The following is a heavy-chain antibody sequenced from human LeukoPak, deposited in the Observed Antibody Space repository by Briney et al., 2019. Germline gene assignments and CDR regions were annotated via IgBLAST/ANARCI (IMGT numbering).Heavy chain of an antibody. CDR3: AKERKYYDFWSGYPLGYYMDV. CDR2: ISGSGGST. J-gene: IGHJ6*03. CDR1: GFTFSSYA. D-gene: IGHD3-3*01. V-gene: IGHV3-23*01. Sequence: GGSLRLSCAASGFTFSSYAKRWVRQAPGKGLEWVSAISGSGGSTYYADSVKGRFTISRDNSKNTLYLQMNSLRAEDTAVYYCAKERKYYDFWSGYPLGYYMDVWGKGTTVTVSS.